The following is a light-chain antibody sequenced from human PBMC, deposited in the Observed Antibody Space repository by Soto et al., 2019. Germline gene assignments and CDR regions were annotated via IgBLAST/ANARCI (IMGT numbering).Light chain of an antibody. Sequence: IALTQSPSSLSASVGDRVTITCRASQGISSYLVWYQQKPGKAPKLLLYAASTLQSGVPSRFSGSGYGTDFSLTISRLQPEDFATYYCQQLKSYPRAFGPGTKVEIK. V-gene: IGKV1-9*01. CDR3: QQLKSYPRA. CDR1: QGISSY. J-gene: IGKJ3*01. CDR2: AAS.